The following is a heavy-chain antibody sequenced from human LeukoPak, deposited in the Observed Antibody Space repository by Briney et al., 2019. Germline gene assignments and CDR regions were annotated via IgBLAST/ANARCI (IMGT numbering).Heavy chain of an antibody. CDR2: ISGSGGST. V-gene: IGHV3-23*01. CDR3: AKGSVFDWLLYKDWVHFDY. D-gene: IGHD3-9*01. J-gene: IGHJ4*02. CDR1: GFTFSSYG. Sequence: QPGGSLRLSCAASGFTFSSYGMSWVRQAPGKGLEWVSAISGSGGSTYYADSVKGRFTISRDNSKNTLYLQMNSLRAEDTAVYYCAKGSVFDWLLYKDWVHFDYWGQGTLVTVSS.